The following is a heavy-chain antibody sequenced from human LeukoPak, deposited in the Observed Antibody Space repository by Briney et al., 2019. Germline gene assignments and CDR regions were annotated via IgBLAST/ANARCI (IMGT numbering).Heavy chain of an antibody. CDR3: AKSYFDYSTYYYYDFNL. D-gene: IGHD3-10*01. V-gene: IGHV4-4*08. CDR2: VYTSGST. Sequence: SETLSLTCTVSGVSISGGYWSWIRQPPGRGLEWIGYVYTSGSTNYNPSLKSRVPISVDTSKSQFALKLSYVTAADTAVYYCAKSYFDYSTYYYYDFNLWGQGAMVTVSS. CDR1: GVSISGGY. J-gene: IGHJ4*02.